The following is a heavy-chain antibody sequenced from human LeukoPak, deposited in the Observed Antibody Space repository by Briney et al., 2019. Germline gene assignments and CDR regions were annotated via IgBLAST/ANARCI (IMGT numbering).Heavy chain of an antibody. V-gene: IGHV1-2*02. CDR1: GYTFTGYY. Sequence: ASVKVSCKASGYTFTGYYMHWVRQAPGQGLEWMGWINPNSGGTNYAQKFQGRVTMTRDTSISTAYMELSRLRPDDTAVYYCARPRYVRSPTCVDFWGQGTLVTVSS. CDR3: ARPRYVRSPTCVDF. D-gene: IGHD3-9*01. CDR2: INPNSGGT. J-gene: IGHJ4*02.